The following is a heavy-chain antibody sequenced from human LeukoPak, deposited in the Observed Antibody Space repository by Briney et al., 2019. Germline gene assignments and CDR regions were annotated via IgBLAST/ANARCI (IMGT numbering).Heavy chain of an antibody. V-gene: IGHV4-4*07. J-gene: IGHJ4*02. CDR3: ARAEAYYYDSSGYTFDY. CDR1: GGSISSYY. CDR2: IYTSGST. D-gene: IGHD3-22*01. Sequence: SETLSLTCTVSGGSISSYYWSWIRQPAGKGLEWIGRIYTSGSTNYNPSLKSRVTMSADTSKNQFSLKLSSVTAADTAVYYCARAEAYYYDSSGYTFDYWGQGTLVTVSS.